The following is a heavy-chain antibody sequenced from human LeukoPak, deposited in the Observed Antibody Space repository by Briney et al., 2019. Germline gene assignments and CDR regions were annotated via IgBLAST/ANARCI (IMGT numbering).Heavy chain of an antibody. D-gene: IGHD3-22*01. Sequence: SETLSLTCTVSGGSISSYYWSWIRQPPGKGLEWIGYIYHSGSTYYNPSLKSRVTISVDRSKNQFSLKLSSVTAADTAVYYCASGYYDAEYFQHWGQGTLVTVSS. CDR3: ASGYYDAEYFQH. J-gene: IGHJ1*01. CDR1: GGSISSYY. CDR2: IYHSGST. V-gene: IGHV4-59*12.